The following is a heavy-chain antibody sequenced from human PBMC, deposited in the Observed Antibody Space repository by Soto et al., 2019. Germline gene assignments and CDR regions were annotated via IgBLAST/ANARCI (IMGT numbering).Heavy chain of an antibody. CDR3: AGTSGTFYTPIDY. D-gene: IGHD2-2*02. J-gene: IGHJ4*02. V-gene: IGHV4-31*03. CDR1: GGSISSGVYY. Sequence: PSETLSLTCTVSGGSISSGVYYWSWIRQHPGKGLEWIGYIYYSGSTYYNPSLKSRVTISVDTSKNQFSLKLSSVTAADTAVYYCAGTSGTFYTPIDYWGKGTLVTVS. CDR2: IYYSGST.